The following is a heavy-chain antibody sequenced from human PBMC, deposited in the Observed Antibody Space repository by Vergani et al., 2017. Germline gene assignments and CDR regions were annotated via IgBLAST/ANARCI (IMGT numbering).Heavy chain of an antibody. V-gene: IGHV3-9*01. J-gene: IGHJ2*01. CDR1: GFTFDDYA. Sequence: EVQLVESGGGLVQPGRSLRLSCAASGFTFDDYAMHGVRQAPGKGLEWVSGINWYSGSIGYADSVKGRFTISRDNAKNSLYLQMNSLRAEDTALYYCAKDHYDFWSGYPNLSPFDLWGRGTLVTVSS. CDR3: AKDHYDFWSGYPNLSPFDL. CDR2: INWYSGSI. D-gene: IGHD3-3*01.